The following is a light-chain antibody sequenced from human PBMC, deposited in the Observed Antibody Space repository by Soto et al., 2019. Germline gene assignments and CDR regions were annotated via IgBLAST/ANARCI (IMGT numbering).Light chain of an antibody. Sequence: EIVLTQSPGTLSLSPGERATLSCRASQSVSSSYLAWYQQRPGQAPRLLIYGTSSRATGIPDRFSGSGSGTDFTLTIDRLEPEDFAMYYCQQYSDSPPTFGQGTKV. V-gene: IGKV3-20*01. CDR1: QSVSSSY. CDR2: GTS. CDR3: QQYSDSPPT. J-gene: IGKJ1*01.